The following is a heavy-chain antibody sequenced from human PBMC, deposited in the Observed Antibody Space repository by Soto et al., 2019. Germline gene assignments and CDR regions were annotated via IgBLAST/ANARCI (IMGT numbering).Heavy chain of an antibody. CDR2: IWYDGSNK. D-gene: IGHD2-15*01. J-gene: IGHJ4*02. Sequence: QVQLVESGGGVVQPGRSLRLSCAASGFTFSSYGMRWVRQAPGKGLEWVAVIWYDGSNKYYADSVKGRFTISRDNSKNTLYLQMNSLRAEDTAVYYCASRYCSGGSCYPGVLDYWGQGTLVTVSS. V-gene: IGHV3-33*01. CDR1: GFTFSSYG. CDR3: ASRYCSGGSCYPGVLDY.